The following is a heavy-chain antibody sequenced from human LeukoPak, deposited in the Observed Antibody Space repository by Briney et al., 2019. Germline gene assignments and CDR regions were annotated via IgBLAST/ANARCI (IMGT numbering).Heavy chain of an antibody. J-gene: IGHJ4*02. CDR3: ARGQTGAAALDF. Sequence: SETLSLTCAVYGGSFSGHYWTWIRQPPGKGLEWIGESTHSGSPNYNPSLKSRVSISVDTSKNQFPVKLTSVTAADTAVYYCARGQTGAAALDFWGPGTLVTVSS. CDR1: GGSFSGHY. V-gene: IGHV4-34*01. CDR2: STHSGSP. D-gene: IGHD2-2*01.